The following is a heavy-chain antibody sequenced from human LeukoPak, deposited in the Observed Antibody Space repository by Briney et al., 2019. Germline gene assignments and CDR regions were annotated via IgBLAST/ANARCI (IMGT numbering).Heavy chain of an antibody. J-gene: IGHJ4*02. CDR1: GGSISSNTYY. D-gene: IGHD4-17*01. V-gene: IGHV4-39*07. CDR2: IYYSGST. Sequence: PSETLSLTCTVSGGSISSNTYYWGWIRQPPGKGLEWIGSIYYSGSTYYNPSLKSRVTISVDTSKNQFSLKLSSVTAADTAVYYCASNGDGIPNVPVDYWGQGTLVTVSS. CDR3: ASNGDGIPNVPVDY.